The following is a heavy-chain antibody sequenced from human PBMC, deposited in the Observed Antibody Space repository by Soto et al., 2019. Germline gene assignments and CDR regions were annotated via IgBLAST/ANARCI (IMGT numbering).Heavy chain of an antibody. V-gene: IGHV1-2*02. CDR3: ARGLAAEDDAFDI. CDR2: INPNSGGT. Sequence: GASVKVSCKASGYTFTGYYMHWVRQAPGQGLEWMGWINPNSGGTNYAQKFQGRVTMTRDTSISTAYMVLSRLRSDDTAVYYCARGLAAEDDAFDIWGQGTMVTVSS. J-gene: IGHJ3*02. D-gene: IGHD6-13*01. CDR1: GYTFTGYY.